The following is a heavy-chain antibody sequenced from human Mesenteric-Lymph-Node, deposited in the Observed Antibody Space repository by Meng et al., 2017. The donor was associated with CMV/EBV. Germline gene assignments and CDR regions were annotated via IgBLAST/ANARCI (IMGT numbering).Heavy chain of an antibody. J-gene: IGHJ4*02. CDR3: ARAHGPVLRYFDWLFSAGYFDY. CDR1: NYY. D-gene: IGHD3-9*01. CDR2: IYYSGST. V-gene: IGHV4-39*01. Sequence: NYYWGWIRQPPGKALEWIGSIYYSGSTYYNPSLKSRVTISVDTSKNQFSLKLSSVTAADTAVYYCARAHGPVLRYFDWLFSAGYFDYWGQGTLVTVSS.